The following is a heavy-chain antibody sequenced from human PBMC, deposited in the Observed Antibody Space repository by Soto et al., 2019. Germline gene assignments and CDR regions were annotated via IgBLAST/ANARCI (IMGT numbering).Heavy chain of an antibody. CDR2: IYYSGST. CDR3: ARTPSVSIFGVVMPFDP. CDR1: GGSISSYY. Sequence: PSETLSLTCTVSGGSISSYYWSWIRQPPGKGLEWIGYIYYSGSTNYNPSLKSRVTISVDTSKNQFSLKLSSVTAADTAVYYCARTPSVSIFGVVMPFDPWGQGTLVTVSS. D-gene: IGHD3-3*01. J-gene: IGHJ5*02. V-gene: IGHV4-59*01.